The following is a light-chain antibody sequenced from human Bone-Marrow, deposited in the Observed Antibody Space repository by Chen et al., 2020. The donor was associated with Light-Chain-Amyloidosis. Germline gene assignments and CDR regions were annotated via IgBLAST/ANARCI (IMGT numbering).Light chain of an antibody. V-gene: IGKV3-20*01. Sequence: IVLTQSPGTLSLSPGEKASLSCRASQRVSSYYIAWYQQRRGQAPRLLSYGASKRADGSPDRFSGSGSGTDCTLTISRLEADDFAVYFCQQFLGSPWTFGQGTKVEVK. CDR1: QRVSSYY. CDR3: QQFLGSPWT. J-gene: IGKJ1*01. CDR2: GAS.